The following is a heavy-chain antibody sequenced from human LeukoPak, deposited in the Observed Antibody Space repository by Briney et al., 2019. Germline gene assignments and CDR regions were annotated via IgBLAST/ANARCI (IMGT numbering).Heavy chain of an antibody. CDR3: ARGLNDFWSGYTDY. D-gene: IGHD3-3*01. CDR1: GGSISSGSYY. CDR2: IYTSGST. Sequence: SETLSLTCTVSGGSISSGSYYWSWIRQPAGKGLEWIGRIYTSGSTNYNPSLKSRVTISVDTSKNQFSLKLSSVTAADTAVYYCARGLNDFWSGYTDYWGQGTLVTVSS. J-gene: IGHJ4*02. V-gene: IGHV4-61*02.